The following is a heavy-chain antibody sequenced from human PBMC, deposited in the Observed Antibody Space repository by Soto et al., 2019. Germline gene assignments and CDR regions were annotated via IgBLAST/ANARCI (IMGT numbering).Heavy chain of an antibody. Sequence: GGSLRLSCAASGFSFSSYGMHWVRQAPGKGLEWVAVISHDESSEYYADSVKGRFTISRDNSKNTLYLQLNSLRAEDTAMYYCAKDSCFSSSWYGFLDVWGHGTTVTVSS. CDR3: AKDSCFSSSWYGFLDV. J-gene: IGHJ6*02. CDR2: ISHDESSE. CDR1: GFSFSSYG. D-gene: IGHD6-13*01. V-gene: IGHV3-30*18.